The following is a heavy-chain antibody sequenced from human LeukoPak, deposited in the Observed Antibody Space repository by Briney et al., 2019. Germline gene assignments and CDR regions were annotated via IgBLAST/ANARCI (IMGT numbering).Heavy chain of an antibody. J-gene: IGHJ6*02. CDR2: INHSGST. Sequence: SETLSLTCAVYGGSFSGYYWSWIRQPPGKGLEWIGEINHSGSTNYNPSLKSRVTISVDTSKNQFSLKLSSVTAADTAVYYCAMAYLFFGVVVRYYYYGMDVWGQGTTVTVSS. D-gene: IGHD3-3*01. CDR1: GGSFSGYY. V-gene: IGHV4-34*01. CDR3: AMAYLFFGVVVRYYYYGMDV.